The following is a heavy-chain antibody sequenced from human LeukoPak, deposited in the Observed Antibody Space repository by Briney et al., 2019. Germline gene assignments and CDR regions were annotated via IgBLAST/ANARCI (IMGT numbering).Heavy chain of an antibody. Sequence: ASVKVSCKASGYTFTGYYMRWVRQAPGQGLEWMGWINPNSGGTNYAQKFQGRVTMTRDTSISTAYMELSRLRSDDTAVYYCARDPRGSSSWNYYYYMDVWGKGTTVTVSS. CDR1: GYTFTGYY. V-gene: IGHV1-2*02. D-gene: IGHD6-13*01. J-gene: IGHJ6*03. CDR2: INPNSGGT. CDR3: ARDPRGSSSWNYYYYMDV.